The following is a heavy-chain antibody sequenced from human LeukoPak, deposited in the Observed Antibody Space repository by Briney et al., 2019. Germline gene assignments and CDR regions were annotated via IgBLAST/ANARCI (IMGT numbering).Heavy chain of an antibody. D-gene: IGHD4-17*01. V-gene: IGHV4-59*11. CDR1: GGSISSHY. J-gene: IGHJ4*02. Sequence: PSETLSLTCTVSGGSISSHYWSCIRQPPGKGLEWIAYIYYTGSADYNPSLESRVTISLDTSKNQFSLNLRSVTAADTAVYYCARYHYDYGDNYFDYWGQGALVTVSS. CDR2: IYYTGSA. CDR3: ARYHYDYGDNYFDY.